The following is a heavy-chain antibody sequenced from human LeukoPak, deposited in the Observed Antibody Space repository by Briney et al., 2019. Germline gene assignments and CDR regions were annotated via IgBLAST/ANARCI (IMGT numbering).Heavy chain of an antibody. V-gene: IGHV1-2*02. Sequence: ASVKVSCKASGYTFTGYYMHWVRQAPGQGLEWMGWINPNSGGTNYAQKFQGRVTMTRDTSISTAYMELSRLRSDDTAVYYCARDRSGIAAAGTTWLDPWGQGTLVTVSS. D-gene: IGHD6-13*01. CDR1: GYTFTGYY. J-gene: IGHJ5*02. CDR3: ARDRSGIAAAGTTWLDP. CDR2: INPNSGGT.